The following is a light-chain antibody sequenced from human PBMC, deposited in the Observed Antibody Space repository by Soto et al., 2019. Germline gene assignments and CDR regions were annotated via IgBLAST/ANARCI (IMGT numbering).Light chain of an antibody. V-gene: IGKV1-8*01. CDR2: AAS. J-gene: IGKJ4*01. Sequence: AIRMTQSPSSLSASTGDRVTITCRASQGISSYLAWYQQKPGKAPKLLIYAASTLQSGVPSMFSGSGSGTDFTLTISCMQSEDFATSCWQQYYSYPAFGGGTKVEIK. CDR1: QGISSY. CDR3: QQYYSYPA.